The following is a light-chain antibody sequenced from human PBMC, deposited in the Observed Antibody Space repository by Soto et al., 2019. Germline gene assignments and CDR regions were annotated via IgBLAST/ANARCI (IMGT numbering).Light chain of an antibody. Sequence: EIVLTQSPATLSLSPGERATLSCMASQSVSNYLDWYQQKPGQAPRLLIYGASTRATCVPDRFSGSGSGTDFTLTISRLEPEDFAVYHCQQYGSLSWTFGQGTKVDIK. CDR3: QQYGSLSWT. CDR2: GAS. CDR1: QSVSNY. V-gene: IGKV3-20*01. J-gene: IGKJ1*01.